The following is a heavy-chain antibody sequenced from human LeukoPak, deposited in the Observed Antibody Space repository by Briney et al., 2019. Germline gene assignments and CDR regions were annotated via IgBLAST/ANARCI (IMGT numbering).Heavy chain of an antibody. CDR3: ARELPCSSTSCYVDWFDP. V-gene: IGHV1-69*01. CDR1: GGTFSSYA. D-gene: IGHD2-2*01. J-gene: IGHJ5*02. CDR2: IIPIFGTA. Sequence: SVTVSCTAFGGTFSSYAISWVRQAPGQGLEWMGGIIPIFGTANYAQKLQGGVTINADESTSTAYMELSSLRSEDRAVCYCARELPCSSTSCYVDWFDPWGQGTLVTVSS.